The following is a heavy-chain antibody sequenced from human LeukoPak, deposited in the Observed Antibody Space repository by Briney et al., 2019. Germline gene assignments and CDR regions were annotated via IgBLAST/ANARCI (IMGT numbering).Heavy chain of an antibody. Sequence: GGSLRLSCAASGFTFSSYGMHWVRQAPGKGLEWVAVIWYDGSNKYYADSVKGRFTISRDNSKNTLYLQMNSLRADDTAMYYCARNPERKYWFDPWGQGSLVTVSS. CDR2: IWYDGSNK. CDR3: ARNPERKYWFDP. J-gene: IGHJ5*02. V-gene: IGHV3-33*01. CDR1: GFTFSSYG.